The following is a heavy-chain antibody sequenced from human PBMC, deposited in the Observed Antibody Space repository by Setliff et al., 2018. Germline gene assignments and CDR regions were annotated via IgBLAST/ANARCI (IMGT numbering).Heavy chain of an antibody. Sequence: SETLSLTCAVYGGSFSGYYRSWVRQPPGKRLEWIGEIIHSGSTNYNPSLKSRVTMSIDTSKNQFSLKLNSVTAADMAVYYCAREQWLDPLGYCYMDVWAKGTTVTVSS. CDR1: GGSFSGYY. CDR3: AREQWLDPLGYCYMDV. V-gene: IGHV4-34*12. J-gene: IGHJ6*03. D-gene: IGHD6-19*01. CDR2: IIHSGST.